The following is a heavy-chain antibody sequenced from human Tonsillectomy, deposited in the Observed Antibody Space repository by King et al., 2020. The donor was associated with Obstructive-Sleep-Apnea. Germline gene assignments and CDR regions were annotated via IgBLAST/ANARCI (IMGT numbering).Heavy chain of an antibody. V-gene: IGHV3-7*01. CDR3: ARDVSTGAFDY. Sequence: VQLVESGGGLVQPGGSLRLSGAASGFTFSANWMSWVRQAPGRGLEWVASINADGSEKYYVESVKGRFTISRDNAKSSLYLQMNSLRAEDTTLYYCARDVSTGAFDYWGQGTLVTVSS. J-gene: IGHJ4*02. CDR2: INADGSEK. D-gene: IGHD1-1*01. CDR1: GFTFSANW.